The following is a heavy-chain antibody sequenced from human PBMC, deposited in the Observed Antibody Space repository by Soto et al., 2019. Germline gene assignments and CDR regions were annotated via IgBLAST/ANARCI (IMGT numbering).Heavy chain of an antibody. D-gene: IGHD3-10*01. CDR3: AREDNYGSGSPNFDY. J-gene: IGHJ4*02. CDR1: GFTFSSYG. Sequence: GGSLRLSCAASGFTFSSYGMHWVRQAPGKGLEWVAVIWYDGSNKYYADSVKGRFTISRDNSKNTLYLQMNSLRAEDTAVYYCAREDNYGSGSPNFDYWGQGTLVTVSS. V-gene: IGHV3-33*01. CDR2: IWYDGSNK.